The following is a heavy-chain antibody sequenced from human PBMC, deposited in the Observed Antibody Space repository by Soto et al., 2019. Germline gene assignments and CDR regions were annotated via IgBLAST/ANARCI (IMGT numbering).Heavy chain of an antibody. D-gene: IGHD3-3*01. V-gene: IGHV3-23*01. CDR1: GFTFSSYA. Sequence: PGGSLRLSCAASGFTFSSYAMSWVRQAPGKGLEWVSAISGSGGSTYYADSVKGRFTISRDNSKNTLYLQMNSLRAEDTAVYYCAKDRGTIFGVVITQVDYWGQGTLVTVSS. CDR2: ISGSGGST. J-gene: IGHJ4*02. CDR3: AKDRGTIFGVVITQVDY.